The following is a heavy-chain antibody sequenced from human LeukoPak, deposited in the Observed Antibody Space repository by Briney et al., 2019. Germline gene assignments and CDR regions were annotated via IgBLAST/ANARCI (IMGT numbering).Heavy chain of an antibody. CDR2: IRHDSSDI. Sequence: GGSLRLSCLTSGFTLSTNAMSWVRQAPGKGLEWISFIRHDSSDIYYADSVKGRFTISRDNARDSLYLQMNSLRAEDTAVYYCARDWFGELIWGQGTLVTVSS. CDR3: ARDWFGELI. J-gene: IGHJ4*02. D-gene: IGHD3-10*01. V-gene: IGHV3-48*01. CDR1: GFTLSTNA.